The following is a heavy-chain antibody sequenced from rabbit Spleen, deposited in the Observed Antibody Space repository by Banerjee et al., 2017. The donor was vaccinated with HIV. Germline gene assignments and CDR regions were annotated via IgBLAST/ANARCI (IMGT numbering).Heavy chain of an antibody. Sequence: EESGGGLVQPEGSLTLTCTASGFSFSSGYWIYWVRQAPGKGLEWIACVEVGSSDFTYYASWAKGRFTISKTSSTTVTLQMTSLTAADTATYFCAKDLTNVIGWNFGLWGPGTLVTVS. V-gene: IGHV1S45*01. CDR1: GFSFSSGYW. J-gene: IGHJ6*01. CDR2: VEVGSSDFT. D-gene: IGHD1-1*01. CDR3: AKDLTNVIGWNFGL.